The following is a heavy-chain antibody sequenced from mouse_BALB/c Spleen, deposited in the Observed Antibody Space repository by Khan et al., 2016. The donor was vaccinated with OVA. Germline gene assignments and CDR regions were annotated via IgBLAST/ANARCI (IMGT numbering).Heavy chain of an antibody. Sequence: QVQLKESGPGLVQPSQSLSITCTVSGFSLTSYGVYWVRQSPGKGLEWLGVIWRGGNTDYNAAFMSRLSITKDNSKNQVFFKMNSLHGDYSAIYYSAKGDFRYGKIADWSQGTLVTIAA. V-gene: IGHV2-5*01. J-gene: IGHJ3*01. CDR2: IWRGGNT. D-gene: IGHD2-14*01. CDR1: GFSLTSYG. CDR3: AKGDFRYGKIAD.